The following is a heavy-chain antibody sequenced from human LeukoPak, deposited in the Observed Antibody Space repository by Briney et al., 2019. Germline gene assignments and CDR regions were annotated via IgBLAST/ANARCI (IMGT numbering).Heavy chain of an antibody. J-gene: IGHJ4*02. V-gene: IGHV4-59*12. Sequence: TASETLSLTCSVSGGSISSLYWSWIRQPPGKGLEWIGYIYYTGSTNYNPSLKSRVTMFVDMSKNQFSLRLSSVTAADTAVYYCARATRTSRYSSGRYDYWGQGTLVTVSS. CDR2: IYYTGST. CDR1: GGSISSLY. D-gene: IGHD6-19*01. CDR3: ARATRTSRYSSGRYDY.